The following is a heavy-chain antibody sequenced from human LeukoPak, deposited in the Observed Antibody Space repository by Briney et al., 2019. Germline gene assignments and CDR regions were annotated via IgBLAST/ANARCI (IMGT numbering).Heavy chain of an antibody. V-gene: IGHV3-23*01. D-gene: IGHD3-22*01. Sequence: GGSLRLSCAASGFTFSSYGMSWVRQAPGKGLEWVSAISGSGGSTYYADSVKGRFTISRHNSKITLYLQMNSLRAEDTAVYYCAKSGYYDSSGYYEGGYYYYYMDVWGKGTTVTISS. CDR3: AKSGYYDSSGYYEGGYYYYYMDV. CDR1: GFTFSSYG. CDR2: ISGSGGST. J-gene: IGHJ6*03.